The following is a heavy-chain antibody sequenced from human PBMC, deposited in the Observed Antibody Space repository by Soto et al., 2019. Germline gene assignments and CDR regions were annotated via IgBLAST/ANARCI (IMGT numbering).Heavy chain of an antibody. CDR2: IIPILGIA. V-gene: IGHV1-69*04. CDR3: AREPDYGDYANYDY. Sequence: ASVKVSCKASGGTFSSYTISWVRQAPGQGLEWMGRIIPILGIANYAQKFQGRVTITADKSTSTAYMELSSLRSEDTAVYYCAREPDYGDYANYDYWGQGTLVTVSS. CDR1: GGTFSSYT. D-gene: IGHD4-17*01. J-gene: IGHJ4*02.